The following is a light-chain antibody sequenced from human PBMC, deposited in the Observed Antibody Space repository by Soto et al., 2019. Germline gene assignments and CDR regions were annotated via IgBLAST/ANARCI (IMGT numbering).Light chain of an antibody. CDR1: QTISSW. J-gene: IGKJ1*01. CDR3: QHYNSYSEA. V-gene: IGKV1-5*03. Sequence: DIQLTQSPSTLYGSVGDRVTITCRASQTISSWLAWYQQKPGKAPKLLIYKASTLKSRDPSRFSGSGSGTEFTLTISSLQPDDFATYYCQHYNSYSEAFGQGTKVDIK. CDR2: KAS.